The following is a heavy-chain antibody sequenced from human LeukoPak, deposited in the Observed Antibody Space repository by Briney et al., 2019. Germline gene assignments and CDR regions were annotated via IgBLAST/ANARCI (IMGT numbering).Heavy chain of an antibody. CDR3: AKVEAPPGIYGGGSFDY. CDR1: GFTFSSYA. J-gene: IGHJ4*02. D-gene: IGHD4-23*01. Sequence: GGSLRLSCAASGFTFSSYAMHWVRQAPGKGLEWVAVISYDGSNKYYADSVKGRFTISRDNSKNTLYLQMNSLRAEDTAVYYCAKVEAPPGIYGGGSFDYWGQGTLVTVSS. CDR2: ISYDGSNK. V-gene: IGHV3-30-3*01.